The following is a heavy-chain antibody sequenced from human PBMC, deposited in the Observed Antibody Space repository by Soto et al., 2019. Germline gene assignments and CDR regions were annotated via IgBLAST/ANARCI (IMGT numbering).Heavy chain of an antibody. CDR2: MNPNSGET. CDR1: GYTFTDYD. D-gene: IGHD2-15*01. V-gene: IGHV1-8*01. CDR3: ARVAVAARPRWYNWFDP. J-gene: IGHJ5*02. Sequence: QEQLVQSGAEVKKPGASVKVSCKTSGYTFTDYDINWVQQAPGQGLEWIGWMNPNSGETGNAQKFPGRGTMTRRASLCTAYLGLSSLRSEATAVYYCARVAVAARPRWYNWFDPWGQGTLVTVSS.